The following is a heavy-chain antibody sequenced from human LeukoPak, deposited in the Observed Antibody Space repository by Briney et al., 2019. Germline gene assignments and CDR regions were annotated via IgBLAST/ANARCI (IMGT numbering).Heavy chain of an antibody. V-gene: IGHV3-30-3*01. D-gene: IGHD1-26*01. Sequence: PGGSLRLSCAASGFTFSSYAMSWVRQAPGKGLEWVAVISYDGSNKYYADSVKGRFTISRDNSKNTLYLQMNSLRAEDTAVYYCARVAEGGSYYHSWFDPWGQGTLVTVSS. CDR3: ARVAEGGSYYHSWFDP. CDR2: ISYDGSNK. J-gene: IGHJ5*02. CDR1: GFTFSSYA.